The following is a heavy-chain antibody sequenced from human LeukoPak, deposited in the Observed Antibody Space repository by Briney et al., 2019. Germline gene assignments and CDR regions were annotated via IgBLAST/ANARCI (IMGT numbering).Heavy chain of an antibody. J-gene: IGHJ6*03. Sequence: GGSLRLSCAASGFTFITHGIHWVRQAPGKGLEWVAFIRYDGRKQYYGDSVKGRFTISRDNAKNSLYLQMNSLRAEDTAVYYCAREVRNYDFWSGSRDYFYYYYMDVWGKGTTVTVSS. CDR2: IRYDGRKQ. D-gene: IGHD3-3*01. CDR1: GFTFITHG. V-gene: IGHV3-30*02. CDR3: AREVRNYDFWSGSRDYFYYYYMDV.